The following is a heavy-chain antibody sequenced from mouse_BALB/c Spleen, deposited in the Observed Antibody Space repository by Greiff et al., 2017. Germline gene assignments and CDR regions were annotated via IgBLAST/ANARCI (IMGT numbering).Heavy chain of an antibody. Sequence: EVKVEESGGGLVQPGGSLRLSCATSGFTFTDYYMSWVRQPPGKALEWLGFIRNKANGYTTEYSASVKGRFTISRDNSQSILYLQMNTLRAEDSATYYCARDWAWFAYWGQGTLVTVSA. CDR1: GFTFTDYY. CDR2: IRNKANGYTT. CDR3: ARDWAWFAY. V-gene: IGHV7-3*02. J-gene: IGHJ3*01.